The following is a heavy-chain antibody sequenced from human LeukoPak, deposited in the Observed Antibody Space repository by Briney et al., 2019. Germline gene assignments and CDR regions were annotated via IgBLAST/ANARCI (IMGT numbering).Heavy chain of an antibody. CDR2: IIPILGIA. CDR1: GGTFSSYA. J-gene: IGHJ5*02. V-gene: IGHV1-69*04. CDR3: ARVSIAARPRWFDP. D-gene: IGHD6-6*01. Sequence: AASVKVSCKASGGTFSSYAISWVRQAPGQRLEWMGRIIPILGIANYAQKFQGRVTITADKSTSTAYMELSSLRSEDTAVYYCARVSIAARPRWFDPWGQGTLVTVSS.